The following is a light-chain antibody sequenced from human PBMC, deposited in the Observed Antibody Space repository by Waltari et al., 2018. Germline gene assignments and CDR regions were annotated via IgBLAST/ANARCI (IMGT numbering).Light chain of an antibody. V-gene: IGLV2-23*02. Sequence: QSALTQTATVSGSPGQSITSSCPGPSSDIGTYNLVSRYHQPPGNPPTLIFYDVNKRPSGVSTRFSDSKSGNTSSLTISGLQAADEADYYCCSYAGSAISVFGGGTKVTVL. CDR2: DVN. J-gene: IGLJ3*02. CDR3: CSYAGSAISV. CDR1: SSDIGTYNL.